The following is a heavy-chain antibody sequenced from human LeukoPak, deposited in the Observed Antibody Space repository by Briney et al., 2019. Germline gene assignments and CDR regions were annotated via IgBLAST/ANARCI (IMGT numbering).Heavy chain of an antibody. D-gene: IGHD6-13*01. V-gene: IGHV4-4*02. CDR1: GGSISSSNW. J-gene: IGHJ4*02. CDR3: ARAVIAAAGSFDY. Sequence: SGTLSLTCAVSGGSISSSNWWSWVRQPPGKGLEWIGEIYHSGSTNYNPSLKSRVTISVDKSKNQFSLKLSSVTAADTAVYYCARAVIAAAGSFDYWGQGTLVTVSS. CDR2: IYHSGST.